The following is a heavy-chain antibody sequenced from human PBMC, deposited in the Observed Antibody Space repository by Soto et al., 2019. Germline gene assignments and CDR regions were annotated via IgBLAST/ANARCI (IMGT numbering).Heavy chain of an antibody. CDR2: IYYSGST. CDR1: GGSISSYY. CDR3: ARGLEDATAPPQRRDPYILN. Sequence: SETLSLTCTVSGGSISSYYWSWIRQPPGKGLEWIGYIYYSGSTNYNPSLKSRVTISVDTSKNQFSLKLSSVTAADTAVYYCARGLEDATAPPQRRDPYILNWGQGTLVTVSS. V-gene: IGHV4-59*08. J-gene: IGHJ4*02. D-gene: IGHD5-18*01.